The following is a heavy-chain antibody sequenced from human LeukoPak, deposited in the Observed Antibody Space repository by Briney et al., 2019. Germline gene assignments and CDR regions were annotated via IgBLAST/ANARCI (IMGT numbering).Heavy chain of an antibody. CDR3: AKNERVRRVVKDLFES. Sequence: ASVKVSCKASGYTFTNYGISWVRQAPGQGLEWMGWINPKSGATNLAQKFWGRVAMTKDASISTAYMELSSLRSDDTAVYYCAKNERVRRVVKDLFESWGQGTLVTVSS. V-gene: IGHV1-2*02. CDR1: GYTFTNYG. D-gene: IGHD3-10*01. J-gene: IGHJ4*02. CDR2: INPKSGAT.